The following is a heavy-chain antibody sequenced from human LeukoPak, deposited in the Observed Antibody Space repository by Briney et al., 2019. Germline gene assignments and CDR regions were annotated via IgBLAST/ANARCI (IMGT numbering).Heavy chain of an antibody. CDR3: ARDDGGYLPFDY. D-gene: IGHD4-17*01. V-gene: IGHV1-3*01. Sequence: GASVKDSCKASGYTFTSYAMHWVRQAPGQRLEWMGWINAGNGNTKYSQKFQGRVTITRDTSASTAYMELSSLRSEDTAVYYCARDDGGYLPFDYWGQGTLVTVSS. J-gene: IGHJ4*02. CDR1: GYTFTSYA. CDR2: INAGNGNT.